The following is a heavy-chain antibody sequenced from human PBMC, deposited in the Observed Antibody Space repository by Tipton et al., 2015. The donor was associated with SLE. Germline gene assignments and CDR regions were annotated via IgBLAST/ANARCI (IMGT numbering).Heavy chain of an antibody. J-gene: IGHJ4*02. D-gene: IGHD5-12*01. V-gene: IGHV3-7*01. Sequence: SLRLSCAASGFTFSSYWMSWVRQAPGKGLEWVAIIKEDGSETYYVDSVKGRFTISRDNTKNSLYLQMNSLRAEDTAVYYCVGPLAKPPAYWGQGTLVTVSS. CDR3: VGPLAKPPAY. CDR1: GFTFSSYW. CDR2: IKEDGSET.